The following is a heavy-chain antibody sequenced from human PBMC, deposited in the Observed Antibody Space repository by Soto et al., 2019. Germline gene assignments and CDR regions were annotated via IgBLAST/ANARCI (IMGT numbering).Heavy chain of an antibody. V-gene: IGHV1-18*01. CDR3: ARDWGDYIRFDAFDI. Sequence: ASVKFSCKASGYTFTSYGVSWVRQAPGQVLECMVWIIGYNGNANYXXKLQGRVXXTTDTSTSTGXMELRXLRSDDTAVYYCARDWGDYIRFDAFDIXX. CDR2: IIGYNGNA. J-gene: IGHJ3*02. D-gene: IGHD4-17*01. CDR1: GYTFTSYG.